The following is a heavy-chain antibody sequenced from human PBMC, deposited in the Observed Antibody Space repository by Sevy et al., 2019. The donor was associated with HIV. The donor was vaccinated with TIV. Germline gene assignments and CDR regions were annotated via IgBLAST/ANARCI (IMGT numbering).Heavy chain of an antibody. CDR3: AGWGGGAFHI. D-gene: IGHD7-27*01. CDR1: GDSISTSGYS. V-gene: IGHV4-30-2*01. CDR2: MYYSGSH. J-gene: IGHJ3*02. Sequence: SETLSLTCGVSGDSISTSGYSWSWIRQPPGKGLEWIGYMYYSGSHFYNPSLQIRVTISFDTSKMQLSLKLTSMTAADTAVYYCAGWGGGAFHIWGQGTMVTVSS.